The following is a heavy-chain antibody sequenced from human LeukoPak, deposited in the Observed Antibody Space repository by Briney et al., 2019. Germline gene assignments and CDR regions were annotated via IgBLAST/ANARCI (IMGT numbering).Heavy chain of an antibody. D-gene: IGHD3-22*01. V-gene: IGHV4-34*01. CDR1: GGSFSGYY. J-gene: IGHJ3*02. Sequence: PSETLSLTCAVYGGSFSGYYWSWIRQPPGKGLEWIGEINHSGSTNYNPSLKSRVTISVDTSKNQFSLKLSSVTAADTAVYYCARSYYDSSAAAFDIWGQGTMVTVSS. CDR3: ARSYYDSSAAAFDI. CDR2: INHSGST.